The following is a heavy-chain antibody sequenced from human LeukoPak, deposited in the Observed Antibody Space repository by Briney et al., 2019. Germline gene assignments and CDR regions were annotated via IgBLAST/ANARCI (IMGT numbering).Heavy chain of an antibody. Sequence: GASVKVSCKASGDTFSSYAISWVRQAPGQGLEWMGRIIPILGIANYAQKFQGRVTITADKSTSTAYMELSSLRSEDTAVYYCAAWVPAANGFDYWGQGTLVTVSS. D-gene: IGHD2-2*01. CDR3: AAWVPAANGFDY. V-gene: IGHV1-69*04. CDR2: IIPILGIA. J-gene: IGHJ4*02. CDR1: GDTFSSYA.